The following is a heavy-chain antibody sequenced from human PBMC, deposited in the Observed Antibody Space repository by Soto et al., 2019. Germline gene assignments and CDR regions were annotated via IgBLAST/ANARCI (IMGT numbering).Heavy chain of an antibody. J-gene: IGHJ4*02. Sequence: SETLSLTCAVSGYSISSGYYWGWIRQPPGKGLEWIGSIYHSGSTYYNPSLKSRVTISVDTSKNQFSLKLSSVTAADTAVYYCARKSPTSSYFDYWGQGTLVTVSS. CDR2: IYHSGST. CDR3: ARKSPTSSYFDY. V-gene: IGHV4-38-2*01. CDR1: GYSISSGYY. D-gene: IGHD5-12*01.